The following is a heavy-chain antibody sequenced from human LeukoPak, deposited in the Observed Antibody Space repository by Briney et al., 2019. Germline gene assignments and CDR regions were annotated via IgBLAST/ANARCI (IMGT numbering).Heavy chain of an antibody. CDR2: IKSKADGETI. J-gene: IGHJ4*02. Sequence: AGGSLRLSCAASGFTFTSAWMSWVRQSPGKGLEWVGRIKSKADGETIDYAAHVKGRFTISRDDSTKTLYLLMNSLETDDTAVYFCITDIPGGGYPLDFWGQGTLVTVSS. D-gene: IGHD3-16*02. V-gene: IGHV3-15*01. CDR3: ITDIPGGGYPLDF. CDR1: GFTFTSAW.